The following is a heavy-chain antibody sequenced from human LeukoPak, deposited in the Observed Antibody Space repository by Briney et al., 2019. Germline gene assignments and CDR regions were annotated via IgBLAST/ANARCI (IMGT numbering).Heavy chain of an antibody. Sequence: SVKVSCKASGYTFTSNYIHWVRQAPGQGLEWMGMIYPRDGSTSYAQKFQGRVTVTRDTSTSTVHMELSGLRSEDTAVYYCARDQEGFDYWGQGTLVTVSS. V-gene: IGHV1-46*01. CDR3: ARDQEGFDY. CDR1: GYTFTSNY. CDR2: IYPRDGST. J-gene: IGHJ4*02.